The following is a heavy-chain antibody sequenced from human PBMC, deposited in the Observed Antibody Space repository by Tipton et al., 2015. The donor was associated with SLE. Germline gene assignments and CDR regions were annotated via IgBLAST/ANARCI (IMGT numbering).Heavy chain of an antibody. V-gene: IGHV4-31*03. J-gene: IGHJ4*02. Sequence: TLSLTCTVSGGSISSGGYYWSWIRQHPGKGLEWIGYIYYSGSTYYNPSLKSRVTISVDTSKNQFSLKLSSVTAADTAVYYCARDDPLYSYGYEYYFDYWGQGTLVTVSS. CDR1: GGSISSGGYY. CDR2: IYYSGST. D-gene: IGHD5-18*01. CDR3: ARDDPLYSYGYEYYFDY.